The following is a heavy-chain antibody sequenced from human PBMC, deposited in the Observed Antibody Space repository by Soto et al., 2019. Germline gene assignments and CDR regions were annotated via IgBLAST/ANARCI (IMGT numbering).Heavy chain of an antibody. CDR1: GGSISSGDYY. J-gene: IGHJ6*02. CDR3: ARFYGDYYYGMDV. D-gene: IGHD4-17*01. V-gene: IGHV4-30-4*01. CDR2: IYYSGST. Sequence: SETLSLTCTVSGGSISSGDYYWSWIRQPPGKGLEWIGYIYYSGSTYYNPSLKSRVTISVDTSKNQFSLKLSFVTAADTAVYYCARFYGDYYYGMDVWGQGTTVTVSS.